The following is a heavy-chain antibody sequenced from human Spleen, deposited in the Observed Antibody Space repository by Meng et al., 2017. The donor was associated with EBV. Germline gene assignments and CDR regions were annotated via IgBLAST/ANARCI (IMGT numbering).Heavy chain of an antibody. V-gene: IGHV4-39*07. CDR1: GGSISTSPYH. CDR3: AREDNARFDP. D-gene: IGHD2-2*01. J-gene: IGHJ5*02. CDR2: INFFGST. Sequence: QLPLQESGPGLVRPSDTLSLTCTVSGGSISTSPYHWAWIRQPPGRGLEWIGSINFFGSTFYNPSLRSRVIISVDTSRSQFSLKVSSVTAADTAVYYCAREDNARFDPWGQGTLVTVSS.